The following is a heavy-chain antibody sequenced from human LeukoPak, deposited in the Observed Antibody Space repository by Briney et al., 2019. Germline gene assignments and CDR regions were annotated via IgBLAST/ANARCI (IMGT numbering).Heavy chain of an antibody. CDR1: GGSISSGDYY. D-gene: IGHD3-3*01. CDR2: IYYSGST. Sequence: SETLSLTCTVSGGSISSGDYYWSWIRQPPGKGLEWIGYIYYSGSTYYNPSLKSRVTISVDTSKNQFSLKLSSVTAADTAVYYCASETKDYDFWSGYYRPLYFDYWGQGTLVTVSS. V-gene: IGHV4-30-4*08. CDR3: ASETKDYDFWSGYYRPLYFDY. J-gene: IGHJ4*02.